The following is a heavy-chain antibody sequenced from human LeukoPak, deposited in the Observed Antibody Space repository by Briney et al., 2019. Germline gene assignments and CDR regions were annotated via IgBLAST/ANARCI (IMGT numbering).Heavy chain of an antibody. CDR1: GGTFSSYA. Sequence: GASVTVSCTASGGTFSSYAISWVRQAPGQGLEWMGGIIPIFGTANYAQKFQGRVTITADESTSTAYMELSSLRSEDTAVYYCAKDRQDIVVVPAAMKGPYYYYGMDVWGQGTTVTVSS. CDR2: IIPIFGTA. CDR3: AKDRQDIVVVPAAMKGPYYYYGMDV. D-gene: IGHD2-2*01. V-gene: IGHV1-69*13. J-gene: IGHJ6*02.